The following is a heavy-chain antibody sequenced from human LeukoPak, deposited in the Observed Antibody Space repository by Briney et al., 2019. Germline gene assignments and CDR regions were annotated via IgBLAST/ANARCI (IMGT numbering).Heavy chain of an antibody. CDR3: AKIMVRGVIITSAFDY. Sequence: GGSLRLSCAASGFTFSSYAMSWVRQAPGKELEWVSAISGSGGSTYYADSVKGRFTISRDNSKNTLYLQMNSLRAEDTAVYYCAKIMVRGVIITSAFDYWGQGTLVTVSS. J-gene: IGHJ4*02. CDR1: GFTFSSYA. D-gene: IGHD3-10*01. CDR2: ISGSGGST. V-gene: IGHV3-23*01.